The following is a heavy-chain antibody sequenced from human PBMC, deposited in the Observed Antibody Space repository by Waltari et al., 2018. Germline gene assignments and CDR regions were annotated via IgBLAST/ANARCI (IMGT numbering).Heavy chain of an antibody. V-gene: IGHV1-8*01. CDR3: ARGPSPGSSREVNY. CDR2: MNPNRGNT. Sequence: QVQLVQSGAEVKKPGASVKVSCKASGYTFTSYDINWVRQATGQGLEWMGWMNPNRGNTGYAQKFQGRVTMTRNTSISTAYMGLSSLGSEDTAVYYCARGPSPGSSREVNYWGQGTLVTVSS. J-gene: IGHJ4*02. D-gene: IGHD1-26*01. CDR1: GYTFTSYD.